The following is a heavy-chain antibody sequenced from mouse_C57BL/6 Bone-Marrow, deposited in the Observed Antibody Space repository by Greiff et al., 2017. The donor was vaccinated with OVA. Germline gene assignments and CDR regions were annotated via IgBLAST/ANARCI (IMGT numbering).Heavy chain of an antibody. V-gene: IGHV14-4*01. D-gene: IGHD2-1*01. Sequence: VQLKQSGAELVRPGASVKLSCTASGFNIKDDYMHWVKQRPGQGLEWIGWIDPEDGDTEYASKFQGKATITADTSSNTAYLQLSSLTSEDTAVYYCTTFYSYYAMDYWGQGTSVTVSS. CDR2: IDPEDGDT. CDR1: GFNIKDDY. CDR3: TTFYSYYAMDY. J-gene: IGHJ4*01.